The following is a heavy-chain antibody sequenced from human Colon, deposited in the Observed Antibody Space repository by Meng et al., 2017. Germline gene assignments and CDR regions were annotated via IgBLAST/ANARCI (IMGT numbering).Heavy chain of an antibody. J-gene: IGHJ4*02. CDR1: GFTFSSYW. D-gene: IGHD6-13*01. Sequence: GGSLRLSCVGSGFTFSSYWMHWVRQAPGKGLEWVSLIDPDGGATAYADSVKGRFAISRDNSKNTVFLQISSLRAEDMAVYFCATFQYSMEDDWGQGTLATVSS. CDR3: ATFQYSMEDD. CDR2: IDPDGGAT. V-gene: IGHV3-74*01.